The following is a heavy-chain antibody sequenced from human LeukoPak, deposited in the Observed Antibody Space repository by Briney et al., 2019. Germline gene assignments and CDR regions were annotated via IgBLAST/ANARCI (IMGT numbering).Heavy chain of an antibody. CDR3: ARDAFGHDSSYMGY. J-gene: IGHJ4*02. CDR2: ISSSGSTM. CDR1: GFTSSVFE. D-gene: IGHD3-22*01. V-gene: IGHV3-48*03. Sequence: PGGPLSLSCEASGFTSSVFEMTGVGQAPGKGRRWISYISSSGSTMYYADSVKGRFTISRDNAKNSLYLQMNSLRAEDTAVYYCARDAFGHDSSYMGYWGQGTLVTVSS.